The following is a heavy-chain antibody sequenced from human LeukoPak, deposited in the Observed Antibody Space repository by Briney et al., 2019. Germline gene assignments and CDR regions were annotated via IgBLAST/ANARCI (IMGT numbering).Heavy chain of an antibody. J-gene: IGHJ4*02. V-gene: IGHV4-61*02. CDR2: IYTSGST. CDR1: GGSISSGSYY. Sequence: PSETLSLTCTVSGGSISSGSYYWSWIRQPAGKGLEWIGRIYTSGSTNYNPSLKSRVTISVDTSKNQFSLKLSSVTAADTAVYYCATQYYYGSGSYPEGFDYWGQGTLVTVSS. CDR3: ATQYYYGSGSYPEGFDY. D-gene: IGHD3-10*01.